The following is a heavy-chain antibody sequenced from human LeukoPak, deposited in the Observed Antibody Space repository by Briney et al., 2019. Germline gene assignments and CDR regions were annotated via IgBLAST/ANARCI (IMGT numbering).Heavy chain of an antibody. V-gene: IGHV3-7*01. CDR3: ARDDYYGSGSYAFDI. D-gene: IGHD3-10*01. CDR2: IKQDGSEK. Sequence: GESLRLSCAASGFTFSSYWMSWVRQAPGKGLERVANIKQDGSEKYYVDSVKGRFTISRDNDKNSLYLQMNSLRAEDTAVYYCARDDYYGSGSYAFDIWGQGTMVTVSS. J-gene: IGHJ3*02. CDR1: GFTFSSYW.